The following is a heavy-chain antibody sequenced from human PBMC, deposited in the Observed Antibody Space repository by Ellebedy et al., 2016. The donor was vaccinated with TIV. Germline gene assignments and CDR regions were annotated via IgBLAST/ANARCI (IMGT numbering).Heavy chain of an antibody. V-gene: IGHV4-59*01. CDR2: VYYSGST. J-gene: IGHJ5*02. Sequence: SETLSLXXNVSGGSMTNYYWTWIRQPPGKGLEWIGNVYYSGSTTYNPSLKSRVTMSADPSRHQFSLELSSVTTADTAVYYCARHRGYDILTNSYKEGIDRWGQGTLVTVSS. CDR1: GGSMTNYY. D-gene: IGHD3-9*01. CDR3: ARHRGYDILTNSYKEGIDR.